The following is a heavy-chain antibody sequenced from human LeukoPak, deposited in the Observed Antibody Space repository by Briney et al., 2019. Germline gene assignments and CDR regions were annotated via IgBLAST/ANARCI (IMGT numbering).Heavy chain of an antibody. Sequence: GGSLRLSCAASGFAFSSYSMSWVRQAPGKGLVWVSASTGSGGSTYYADSVKGRFTIFRDNSKNTLYLQMNSLRAEDTAVYYCAKAPETTTVTVFGFWGQGTLVTVST. V-gene: IGHV3-23*01. D-gene: IGHD4-17*01. CDR3: AKAPETTTVTVFGF. CDR1: GFAFSSYS. CDR2: STGSGGST. J-gene: IGHJ4*02.